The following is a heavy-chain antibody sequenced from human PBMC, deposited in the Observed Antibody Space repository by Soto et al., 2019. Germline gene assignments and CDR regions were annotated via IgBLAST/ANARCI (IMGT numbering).Heavy chain of an antibody. J-gene: IGHJ6*02. V-gene: IGHV4-39*01. Sequence: SETLSLTCTVSGGSISSSSYYWGWIRQPPGKGLEWIGSIYYSGSTYYNPSLKSRVTISVDTSKNQFSLKLSSVTAADTAVYYCARARLGGSYFYYYYGMDVWGQGTTVTVSS. D-gene: IGHD1-26*01. CDR3: ARARLGGSYFYYYYGMDV. CDR2: IYYSGST. CDR1: GGSISSSSYY.